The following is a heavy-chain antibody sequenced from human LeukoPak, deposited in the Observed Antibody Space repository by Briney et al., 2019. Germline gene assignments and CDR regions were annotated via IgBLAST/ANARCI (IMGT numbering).Heavy chain of an antibody. CDR2: IWYDGSNK. CDR3: ARDWESRQDIVVVPAAMDY. D-gene: IGHD2-2*01. CDR1: GFTFSSYD. J-gene: IGHJ4*02. Sequence: GGSLRLSCAASGFTFSSYDMNWVRQAPGKGLEWVAVIWYDGSNKYYADSVKGRFTISRDNSKNTLYLQMNSLRAEDTAVYYCARDWESRQDIVVVPAAMDYWGQGTLVTVSS. V-gene: IGHV3-33*08.